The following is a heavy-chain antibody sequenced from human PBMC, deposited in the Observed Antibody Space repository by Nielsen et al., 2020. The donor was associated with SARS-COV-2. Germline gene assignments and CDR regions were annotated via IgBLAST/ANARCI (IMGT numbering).Heavy chain of an antibody. CDR3: AKARFGGYSSGWYGVYFDY. V-gene: IGHV3-30*18. Sequence: WIRQPPGKGLEWVALTSYDESKKIYAKSVKGRFAISRDNSKNTLYLQMDNLRVEDTAVYYCAKARFGGYSSGWYGVYFDYWGQGTLVTVSS. D-gene: IGHD6-19*01. CDR2: TSYDESKK. J-gene: IGHJ4*02.